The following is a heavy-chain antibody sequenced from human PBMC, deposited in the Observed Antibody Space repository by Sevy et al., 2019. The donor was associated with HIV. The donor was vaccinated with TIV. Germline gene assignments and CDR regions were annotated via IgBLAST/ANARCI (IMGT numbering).Heavy chain of an antibody. V-gene: IGHV3-7*04. Sequence: GGSLRLSCAAYGFTFSSYWMSWVRQAPGKGLEWVANIKQDGSEKYYVDPVKGGFTISIDNAKNTLYLQMNSLRAEDTAVYYFGMDIVGAFYPGSYYYYVMAVWGQGTTVPVSS. CDR2: IKQDGSEK. CDR1: GFTFSSYW. CDR3: GMDIVGAFYPGSYYYYVMAV. J-gene: IGHJ6*02. D-gene: IGHD1-26*01.